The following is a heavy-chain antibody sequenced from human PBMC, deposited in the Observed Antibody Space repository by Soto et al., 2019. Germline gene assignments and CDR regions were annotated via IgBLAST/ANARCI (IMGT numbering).Heavy chain of an antibody. D-gene: IGHD6-19*01. Sequence: SETLSLTCTVSGVSIHSYYWSCIRQPPGKGLECIGYIYYSGSTNYNPSLKSRATISVDTSKNQFTLKLSSVTAADTAVYYCARVPWQWLGGYAFDIWGQGTMVT. J-gene: IGHJ3*02. CDR1: GVSIHSYY. CDR3: ARVPWQWLGGYAFDI. V-gene: IGHV4-59*01. CDR2: IYYSGST.